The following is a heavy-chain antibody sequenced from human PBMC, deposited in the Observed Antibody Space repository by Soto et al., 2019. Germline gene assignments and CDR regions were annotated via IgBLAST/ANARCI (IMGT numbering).Heavy chain of an antibody. Sequence: ASVKVSCKASGGTFSSYTISWVRQAPGQGLEWMGWINPNSGSTNYAQKFQGWVTMTRDTSISTAYMELSRLRSDDTAVYYCAAALGAARDDAFDIWGQGTMVTVSS. CDR3: AAALGAARDDAFDI. CDR2: INPNSGST. J-gene: IGHJ3*02. D-gene: IGHD6-6*01. CDR1: GGTFSSYT. V-gene: IGHV1-2*04.